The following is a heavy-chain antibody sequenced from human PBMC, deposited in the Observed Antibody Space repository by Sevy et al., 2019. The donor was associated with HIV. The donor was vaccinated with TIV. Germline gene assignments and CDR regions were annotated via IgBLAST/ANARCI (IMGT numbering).Heavy chain of an antibody. CDR1: DGSFSGYY. CDR2: INESGIT. J-gene: IGHJ5*02. Sequence: SETLSLTCAVHDGSFSGYYWNWIRQLPRKGLEWIGEINESGITYYNPSLKSRVTISVDTSKKQFSLKLNSVTAADTAVYFCARSPPVVVVPGAPSWFDPWGQGTLVTVSS. CDR3: ARSPPVVVVPGAPSWFDP. D-gene: IGHD2-2*01. V-gene: IGHV4-34*01.